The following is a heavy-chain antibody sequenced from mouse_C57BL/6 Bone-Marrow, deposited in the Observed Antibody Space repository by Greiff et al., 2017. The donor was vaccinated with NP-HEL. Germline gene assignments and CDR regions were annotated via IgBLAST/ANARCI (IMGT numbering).Heavy chain of an antibody. J-gene: IGHJ3*01. CDR1: GYAFSSYW. Sequence: VQLQQSGAELVKPGASVKISCKASGYAFSSYWMNWVKQRPGKGLEWIGQIYPGDGATNYNGKFKDKATLTADTSSSTASLQLSSLTSEDSSVYCCARGAYWGQGTLVTVSA. CDR3: ARGAY. V-gene: IGHV1-80*01. CDR2: IYPGDGAT.